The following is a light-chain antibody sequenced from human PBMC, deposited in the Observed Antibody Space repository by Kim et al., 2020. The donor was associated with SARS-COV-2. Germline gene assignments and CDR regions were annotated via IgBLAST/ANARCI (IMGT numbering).Light chain of an antibody. CDR2: GAS. CDR1: QDIRND. Sequence: SASVGDSVNITSRASQDIRNDLGWYQQNTGRAPKRLIYGASSLQSGVPSRFSGSGSGTEFTLTISSLQPEDFASYFCLQHNTYPITFGQGTRLEIK. J-gene: IGKJ5*01. CDR3: LQHNTYPIT. V-gene: IGKV1-17*01.